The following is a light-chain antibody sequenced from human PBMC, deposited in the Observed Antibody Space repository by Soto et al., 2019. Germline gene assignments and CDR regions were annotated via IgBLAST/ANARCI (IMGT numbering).Light chain of an antibody. CDR3: SSYRSGTTPFV. CDR1: TSDIGGYYF. CDR2: DVS. Sequence: QSALTQPASVSGSPGQSITISCTGTTSDIGGYYFVSWFQQYPGKAPTLIIYDVSNRPSGSSSRFSGSKTGNTATLTISGLQAEDEADYYCSSYRSGTTPFVFGTGTKLTVL. V-gene: IGLV2-14*01. J-gene: IGLJ1*01.